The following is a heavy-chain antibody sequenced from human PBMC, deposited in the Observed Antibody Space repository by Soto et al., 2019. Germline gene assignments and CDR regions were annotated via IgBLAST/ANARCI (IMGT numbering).Heavy chain of an antibody. D-gene: IGHD3-22*01. CDR1: GYSFTNYW. V-gene: IGHV5-51*01. J-gene: IGHJ4*02. Sequence: GESLKISCQGSGYSFTNYWVGWVRQIPGRGLEWMGIIHPGDSDTRYSPFFQGQVTISADKSISTAYLQWSSLKASDTAVYYCARDYYKYYDSSGYYRSPAYWGQGTLVTVSS. CDR2: IHPGDSDT. CDR3: ARDYYKYYDSSGYYRSPAY.